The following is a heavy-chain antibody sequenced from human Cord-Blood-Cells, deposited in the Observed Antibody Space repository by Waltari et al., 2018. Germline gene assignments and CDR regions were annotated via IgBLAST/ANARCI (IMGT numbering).Heavy chain of an antibody. CDR1: GFSLSTSRVG. CDR3: AHTRESMAARPGAFDI. CDR2: IYWDDDK. Sequence: QITLKESGPTLVKPTQTLTLTCTFSGFSLSTSRVGVGCIRQPPGKPLEWLAVIYWDDDKRYSPSLKSRLTITKDTSKNQVVLTMTNMDPVDTATYYCAHTRESMAARPGAFDIWGQGTMVTVSS. V-gene: IGHV2-5*02. J-gene: IGHJ3*02. D-gene: IGHD6-6*01.